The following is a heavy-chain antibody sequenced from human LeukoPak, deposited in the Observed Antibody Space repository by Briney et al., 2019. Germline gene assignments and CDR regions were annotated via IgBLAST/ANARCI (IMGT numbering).Heavy chain of an antibody. V-gene: IGHV3-21*01. D-gene: IGHD3-9*01. CDR2: ISSSSSYI. J-gene: IGHJ5*02. CDR1: GFTFSSYS. CDR3: ARDREDILTGYGFDP. Sequence: PGGSLRLSCAASGFTFSSYSMNWVRQAPGKGLEWVSSISSSSSYIYYADSVKGRFTISRDNAKNSLYLQMNSLRAEDTAVYYCARDREDILTGYGFDPWGQGTLVTVSS.